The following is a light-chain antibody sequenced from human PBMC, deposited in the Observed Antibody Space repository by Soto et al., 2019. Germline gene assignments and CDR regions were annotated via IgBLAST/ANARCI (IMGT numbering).Light chain of an antibody. V-gene: IGLV2-8*01. CDR1: SSDVGGYND. J-gene: IGLJ2*01. CDR3: SSYAGTDNLAV. CDR2: EVT. Sequence: QSALTPPPSASGSPGQSVTISCTGTSSDVGGYNDVSWYRHHPGTGPKLMTYEVTKRPSGVPDRFSGSKSGNTASLTVSGLQAEDEADDYCSSYAGTDNLAVFGGGTKLTVL.